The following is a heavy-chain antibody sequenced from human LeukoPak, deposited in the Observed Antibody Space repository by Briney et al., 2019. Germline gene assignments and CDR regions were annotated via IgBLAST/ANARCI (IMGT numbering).Heavy chain of an antibody. J-gene: IGHJ4*02. V-gene: IGHV3-23*01. CDR1: GFTFSSFA. Sequence: SWGSLRLSCEASGFTFSSFAMSWVRQAPGKGLQWVSSITSSGCNTYYADSLKGRFTISRDNSKNTLYLQMNSLRAEDTAVFYCARDLQGSFNYWGQGTLVTVSS. CDR3: ARDLQGSFNY. CDR2: ITSSGCNT.